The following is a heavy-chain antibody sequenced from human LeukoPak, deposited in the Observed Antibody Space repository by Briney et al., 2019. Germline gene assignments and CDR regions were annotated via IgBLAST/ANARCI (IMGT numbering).Heavy chain of an antibody. D-gene: IGHD6-6*01. CDR2: ISYDGSNK. V-gene: IGHV3-30*18. CDR3: AKDADSSIAARSGDY. CDR1: GFTFSSYG. J-gene: IGHJ4*02. Sequence: GGSLRLSCAASGFTFSSYGMHWVRQAPGKGLEWVAVISYDGSNKYYVDSVKGRFTISRDNSKNTVYLQMNSLRAEDTAVYYCAKDADSSIAARSGDYWGQGTLVTVSS.